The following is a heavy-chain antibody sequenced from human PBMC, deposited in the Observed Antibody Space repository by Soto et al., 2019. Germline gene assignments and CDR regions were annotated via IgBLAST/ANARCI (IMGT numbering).Heavy chain of an antibody. CDR2: ISYDGSNK. CDR1: GFTFSSHA. D-gene: IGHD6-19*01. J-gene: IGHJ4*02. V-gene: IGHV3-30-3*01. CDR3: VRDRVVAGLGAVEY. Sequence: QVQLEESGGGVVQPGRSLRLSCAASGFTFSSHAMHWVRQAPGKGLEWVAVISYDGSNKYYADYVQGRFTISRDNSKNALHLQMDSLRPEDTAVYHCVRDRVVAGLGAVEYWGQGTLVTVSS.